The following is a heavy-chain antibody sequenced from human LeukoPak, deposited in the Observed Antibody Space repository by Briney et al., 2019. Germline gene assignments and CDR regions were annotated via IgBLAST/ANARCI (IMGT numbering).Heavy chain of an antibody. CDR1: GFTFSTYA. Sequence: GGSLRLSCAASGFTFSTYAMNWVRQAPGKGLEWVAVIWYDGSNEYYADSVKGRFTISRDNAKNTVYLQMNSLRAEDTAVYYCVSFYETYWGRGTLVTVSS. CDR3: VSFYETY. V-gene: IGHV3-33*01. J-gene: IGHJ4*02. D-gene: IGHD2/OR15-2a*01. CDR2: IWYDGSNE.